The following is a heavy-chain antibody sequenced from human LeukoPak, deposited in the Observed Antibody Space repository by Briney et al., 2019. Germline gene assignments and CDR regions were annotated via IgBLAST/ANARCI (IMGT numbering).Heavy chain of an antibody. J-gene: IGHJ4*02. CDR1: GFTFSSYA. D-gene: IGHD2-15*01. Sequence: PGGSLRLSCAASGFTFSSYAMSWVRQAPGKGLELDSAISGSGGSTYYADPVKGRFTISRDNSKNTLYLQMNSLRAEDMPVYYCAGYCSGGSCLDYWGQGTLVTVSS. CDR3: AGYCSGGSCLDY. V-gene: IGHV3-23*01. CDR2: ISGSGGST.